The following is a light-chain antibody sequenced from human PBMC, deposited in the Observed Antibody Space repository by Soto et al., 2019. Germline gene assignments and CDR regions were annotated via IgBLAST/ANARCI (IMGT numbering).Light chain of an antibody. CDR3: AAWDDSRRGL. CDR2: EVS. J-gene: IGLJ2*01. Sequence: QSALTQTASVSGSPGQSITISCTGTSRDIGGYNFVSWYQQHPGKAPKLMIYEVSNRPSGVSNRFSGSKSGNTASLTISGLQAEDEADYYCAAWDDSRRGLFGGGTKLTVL. CDR1: SRDIGGYNF. V-gene: IGLV2-14*01.